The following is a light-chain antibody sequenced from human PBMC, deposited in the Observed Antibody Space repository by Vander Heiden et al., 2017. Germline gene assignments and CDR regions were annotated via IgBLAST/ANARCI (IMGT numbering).Light chain of an antibody. CDR2: KNS. J-gene: IGLJ2*01. CDR1: KLGDKY. Sequence: SYELTQPPSVSVSPGQTASITCSGDKLGDKYACWYQQKPGQSPLLVIYKNSQRPSGFPERFSGSHSGNTATLTISGTQAMDEADYYCQAWDSSTVVFGGGTKLTVL. V-gene: IGLV3-1*01. CDR3: QAWDSSTVV.